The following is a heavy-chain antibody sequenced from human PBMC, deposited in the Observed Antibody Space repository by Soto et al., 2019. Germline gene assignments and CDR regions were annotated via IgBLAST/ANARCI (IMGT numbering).Heavy chain of an antibody. J-gene: IGHJ6*02. CDR1: GFTFGSYS. Sequence: WGSLRLSCAASGFTFGSYSMNLFRQSPFKWREWVSSISSSSSYIYYADSVKGRFTISRDNAKNSLYLQMNSLRAEDTAVYYCARDSAWGIAARLPIGYYYYGMDVWGQGTTVTVSS. D-gene: IGHD6-6*01. CDR2: ISSSSSYI. V-gene: IGHV3-21*01. CDR3: ARDSAWGIAARLPIGYYYYGMDV.